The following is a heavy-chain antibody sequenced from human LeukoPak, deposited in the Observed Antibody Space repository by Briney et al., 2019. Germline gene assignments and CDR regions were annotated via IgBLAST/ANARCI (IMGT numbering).Heavy chain of an antibody. D-gene: IGHD2-15*01. CDR3: ASHVSYCSGGSCYSSGYYFDY. J-gene: IGHJ4*02. CDR1: GFTFSSYA. CDR2: ISGSGGST. V-gene: IGHV3-23*01. Sequence: GGSLRLSCAASGFTFSSYAMSRVRQAPGKGLEWVSAISGSGGSTYYADSVKGRFTISRDNSKNTLYLQMNSLRAEDTAVYYCASHVSYCSGGSCYSSGYYFDYWGQGTLVTVSS.